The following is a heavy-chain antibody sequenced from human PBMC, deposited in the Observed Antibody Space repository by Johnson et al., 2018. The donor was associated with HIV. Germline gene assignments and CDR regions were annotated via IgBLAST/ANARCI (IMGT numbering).Heavy chain of an antibody. CDR2: IKQDGSEK. Sequence: VQLVESGGGVVQPGGSLRLSCAASGFMFSNYGMYWVRQAPGKGLEWVANIKQDGSEKYYADSVKGRFTISRDNAKNSLYLQMNSLRVEDTALYYCAKDMAPSGSYHRPLPGSFDIWGQGTMVTVSS. CDR3: AKDMAPSGSYHRPLPGSFDI. CDR1: GFMFSNYG. J-gene: IGHJ3*02. D-gene: IGHD1-26*01. V-gene: IGHV3-7*03.